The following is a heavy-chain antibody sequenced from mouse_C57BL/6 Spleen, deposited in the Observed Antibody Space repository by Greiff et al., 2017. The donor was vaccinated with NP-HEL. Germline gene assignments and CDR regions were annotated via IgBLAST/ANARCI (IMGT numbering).Heavy chain of an antibody. CDR1: GFTFSSYA. V-gene: IGHV5-4*01. Sequence: EVKVVESGGGLVKPGGSLKLSCAASGFTFSSYAMSWVRQTPEKRLEWVATISDGGSYTYYPDNVKGRFTISRDNAKNNLYLQMSHLKSEDTAMYYCARDNRPWAYWGQGTLVTVSA. CDR2: ISDGGSYT. J-gene: IGHJ3*01. CDR3: ARDNRPWAY.